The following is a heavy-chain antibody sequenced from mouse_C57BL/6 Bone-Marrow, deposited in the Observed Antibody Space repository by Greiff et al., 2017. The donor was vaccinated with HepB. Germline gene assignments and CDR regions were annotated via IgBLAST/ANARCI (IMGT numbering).Heavy chain of an antibody. CDR2: IYPRSGNT. J-gene: IGHJ3*01. CDR3: ARSVGRFAY. Sequence: QVQLKESGAELARPGASVKLSCKASGYTFTSYGISWVKQRTGQGLEWIGEIYPRSGNTYYNEKFKGKATLTADKSSSTAYMELRSLTSEDSAVYFCARSVGRFAYWGQGTLVTVSA. CDR1: GYTFTSYG. D-gene: IGHD1-1*02. V-gene: IGHV1-81*01.